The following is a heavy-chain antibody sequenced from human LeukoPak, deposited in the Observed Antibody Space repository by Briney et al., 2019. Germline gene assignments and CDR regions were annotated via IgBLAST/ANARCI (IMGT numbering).Heavy chain of an antibody. CDR3: ARLWSNLTRYGGRRYYYHYYMDV. J-gene: IGHJ6*03. V-gene: IGHV4-39*02. Sequence: SETLSLTCTVSGGSISSSSYYWGWIRQPPGKGLEWIGSIYYSGSTYYSPSLKSRVTISVDTSKNHFSLKLSSVTAADTAVYYCARLWSNLTRYGGRRYYYHYYMDVWDKGNTVTVSS. CDR2: IYYSGST. CDR1: GGSISSSSYY. D-gene: IGHD2-15*01.